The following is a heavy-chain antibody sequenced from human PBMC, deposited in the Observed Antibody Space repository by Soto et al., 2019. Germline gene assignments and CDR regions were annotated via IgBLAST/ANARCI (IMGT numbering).Heavy chain of an antibody. CDR3: AHIPNYYQYDWFDP. Sequence: QITLKESGPTLVKPTQTLTLTCTFSGFSLTTRGVGVGWIRQPPGKALECLALIYWDDDKRYSPSLQSRLSITKKTSKNQVVLTKTNVDPVDKATYYCAHIPNYYQYDWFDPWGQGTLVSVSS. J-gene: IGHJ5*01. CDR2: IYWDDDK. V-gene: IGHV2-5*02. CDR1: GFSLTTRGVG. D-gene: IGHD3-16*01.